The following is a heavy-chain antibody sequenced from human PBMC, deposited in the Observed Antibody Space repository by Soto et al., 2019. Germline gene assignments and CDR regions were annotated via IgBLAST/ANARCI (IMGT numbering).Heavy chain of an antibody. J-gene: IGHJ6*03. Sequence: QVQLVQSGAEVKKPGASVTVSCRSSGDTFTDYYMHWVRQAPGQGLEWMGWIKAYSGVTKYAQKFQGWVTMTRDTSIRTVYMQLSRLRSDDTAVYYCARESGGATATLDYYYFYMDVWGTGTTVTVSS. CDR3: ARESGGATATLDYYYFYMDV. CDR2: IKAYSGVT. CDR1: GDTFTDYY. V-gene: IGHV1-2*04. D-gene: IGHD5-12*01.